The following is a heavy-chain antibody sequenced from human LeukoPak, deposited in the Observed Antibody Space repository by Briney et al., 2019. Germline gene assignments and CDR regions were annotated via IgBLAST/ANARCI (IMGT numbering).Heavy chain of an antibody. D-gene: IGHD3-22*01. CDR1: GGSISSSSYY. V-gene: IGHV4-61*02. CDR3: ARSRYDSSWPFDY. CDR2: IYTSGST. Sequence: SETLSLTCTVSGGSISSSSYYWSWIRQPAGKGLEWIGRIYTSGSTNYNPSLKSRVTMSVDTSKNQFSLKLSSVTAADTAVYYCARSRYDSSWPFDYWGQGTLVTVSS. J-gene: IGHJ4*02.